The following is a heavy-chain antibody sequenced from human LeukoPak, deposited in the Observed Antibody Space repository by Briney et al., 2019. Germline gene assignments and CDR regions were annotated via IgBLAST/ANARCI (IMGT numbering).Heavy chain of an antibody. Sequence: SETLSLTCAVYGGSFSGYYWSWIRQPPGKGLEWIGEINHSGSTNYNPSLKSRVTISVDTSKNQFSLKLSSVTAADTAVYYCTRGFGSSSSSYGMDVWGQGTTVIVSS. CDR3: TRGFGSSSSSYGMDV. D-gene: IGHD6-13*01. CDR1: GGSFSGYY. CDR2: INHSGST. J-gene: IGHJ6*02. V-gene: IGHV4-34*01.